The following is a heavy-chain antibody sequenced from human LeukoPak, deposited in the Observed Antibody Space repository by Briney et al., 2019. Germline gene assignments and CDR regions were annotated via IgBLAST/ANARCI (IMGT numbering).Heavy chain of an antibody. D-gene: IGHD3-10*01. CDR3: ALWFGENHKIIN. CDR1: GGSISSYY. J-gene: IGHJ4*02. Sequence: PSETLSLTCTVSGGSISSYYWSWIRQPPGKGLEWIGYIYYSGSTNYNPSLKSQVTISVDTSKNQFSLKLSSVTAADTAVYYCALWFGENHKIINWGQGTLVTVSS. CDR2: IYYSGST. V-gene: IGHV4-59*12.